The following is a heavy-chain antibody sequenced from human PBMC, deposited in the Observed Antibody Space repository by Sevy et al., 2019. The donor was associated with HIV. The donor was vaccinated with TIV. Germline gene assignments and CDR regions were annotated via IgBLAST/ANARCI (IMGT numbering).Heavy chain of an antibody. CDR3: AREEWRYCSGGSCSEYFQH. CDR2: IYSGGST. Sequence: GGSLRLSCAASGFTVSSNYMSWVRQAPGKGLEWVSVIYSGGSTYYADSVKGQFTISRDNSKNTLYLQMNSLRAEDTAVYYCAREEWRYCSGGSCSEYFQHWGQGTLVTVSS. J-gene: IGHJ1*01. V-gene: IGHV3-53*01. CDR1: GFTVSSNY. D-gene: IGHD2-15*01.